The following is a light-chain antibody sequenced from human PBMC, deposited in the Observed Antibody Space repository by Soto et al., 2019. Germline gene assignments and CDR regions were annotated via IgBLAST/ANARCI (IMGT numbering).Light chain of an antibody. J-gene: IGKJ1*01. CDR2: DAS. CDR3: QQYNSYSPT. Sequence: DLQMTQSPSSLSASVGDRVTITCQASQDITMYLNWYQQKPGKAPKLLIYDASNLQTGVPSRFSGSGYGTDFTLTISSLHPDDFATYYCQQYNSYSPTFGQGTRVEIK. CDR1: QDITMY. V-gene: IGKV1-33*01.